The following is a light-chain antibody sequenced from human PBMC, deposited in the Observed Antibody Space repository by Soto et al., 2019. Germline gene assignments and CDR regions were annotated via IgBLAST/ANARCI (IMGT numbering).Light chain of an antibody. CDR3: QQSYKTPWT. Sequence: DIQMTQSPSSLSASIGDRVTITCQANQDINSYLIWYQQKLGQAPKLLIYAASTLASGVPSRFSGSESGTDFTLTISGLEHEDSATYYCQQSYKTPWTFGQGTKVEI. CDR1: QDINSY. V-gene: IGKV1-39*01. CDR2: AAS. J-gene: IGKJ1*01.